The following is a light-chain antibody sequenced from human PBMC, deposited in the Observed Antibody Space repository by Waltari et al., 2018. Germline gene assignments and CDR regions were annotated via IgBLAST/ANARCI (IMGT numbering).Light chain of an antibody. V-gene: IGKV3-20*01. Sequence: VLTQSPDTLSLSPGARATLSCRASQNVYSSYLAWYQQKPGQPPRLLMYATSYRASDIPDRFSGSGSGTDFTLTISGLQTEDVAIYYCQQFYHAPQTFGQGTKVEIK. J-gene: IGKJ2*01. CDR1: QNVYSSY. CDR2: ATS. CDR3: QQFYHAPQT.